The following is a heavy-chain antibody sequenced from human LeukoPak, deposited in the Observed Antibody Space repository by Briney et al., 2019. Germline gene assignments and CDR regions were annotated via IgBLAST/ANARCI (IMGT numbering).Heavy chain of an antibody. CDR1: GLTFSNYW. V-gene: IGHV3-74*01. Sequence: QPGGSLRLSCAASGLTFSNYWMRWVRQAPGKGLVWVSRINRDGSSTDYLDSVKGRFTISRDNARNTLYLQMNSLRAEDTAVYYCARVPYVFDLWGQGTMVTVSS. CDR3: ARVPYVFDL. J-gene: IGHJ3*01. CDR2: INRDGSST.